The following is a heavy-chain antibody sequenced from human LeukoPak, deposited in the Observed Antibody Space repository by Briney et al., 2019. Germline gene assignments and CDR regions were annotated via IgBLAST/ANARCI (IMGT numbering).Heavy chain of an antibody. CDR1: GFTFSSYG. J-gene: IGHJ4*02. CDR3: AKDLVGYSYGYLEVWRGNFDY. Sequence: PGGSLRLSCAASGFTFSSYGMHWVRQAPGKGLEWVAFIRYDGSNKYYADSVKGRFTISRDNSKNTLYLQMNSLRAEDTAVYYCAKDLVGYSYGYLEVWRGNFDYWGQGTLVTVSS. CDR2: IRYDGSNK. D-gene: IGHD5-18*01. V-gene: IGHV3-30*02.